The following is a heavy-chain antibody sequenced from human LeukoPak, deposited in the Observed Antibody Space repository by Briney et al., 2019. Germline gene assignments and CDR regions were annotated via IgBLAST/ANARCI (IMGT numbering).Heavy chain of an antibody. Sequence: TLSLTCTVSGGSISNYYWSWIRQPPGKGLEWIGYIYYSGSTYYNPSLRSRVTISVDTSKNQFSLNLNSVTAADTAVYYCARGWGSSWPFDYWGQGALVTVSS. V-gene: IGHV4-59*01. CDR1: GGSISNYY. CDR3: ARGWGSSWPFDY. CDR2: IYYSGST. D-gene: IGHD6-13*01. J-gene: IGHJ4*02.